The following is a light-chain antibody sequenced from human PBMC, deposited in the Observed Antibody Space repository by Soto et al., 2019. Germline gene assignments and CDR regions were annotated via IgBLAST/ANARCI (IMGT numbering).Light chain of an antibody. V-gene: IGKV1-5*01. J-gene: IGKJ2*01. CDR2: DAS. CDR1: QSINNW. CDR3: QQYSSAYT. Sequence: DIQLTQSPSTLSAFVGDRVTITCRASQSINNWLAWYQQKPGEAPTLLIYDASSLESGVPPRFSGSGSGTEFTLTISSLQPDDFATYYCQQYSSAYTFGQGTKLEIK.